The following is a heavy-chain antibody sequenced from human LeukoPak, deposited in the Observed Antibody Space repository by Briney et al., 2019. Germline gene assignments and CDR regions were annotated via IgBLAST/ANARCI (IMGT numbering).Heavy chain of an antibody. V-gene: IGHV4-59*01. J-gene: IGHJ6*03. D-gene: IGHD3-22*01. Sequence: SETLSLTCTVSGGSISSYYGSWIRQPPGKGLEWIGSIYYSGSTNYNPSLKSRVTISVDTSKNQFSLKLSSVTAADTAVYYCTRGSIAYYSMDVWGKGTTVTISS. CDR3: TRGSIAYYSMDV. CDR1: GGSISSYY. CDR2: IYYSGST.